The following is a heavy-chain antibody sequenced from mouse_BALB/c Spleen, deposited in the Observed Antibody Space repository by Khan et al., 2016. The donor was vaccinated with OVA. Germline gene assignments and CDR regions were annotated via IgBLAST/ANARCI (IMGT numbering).Heavy chain of an antibody. D-gene: IGHD4-1*01. CDR2: ISYSGST. CDR3: ASELGRYYAMDY. CDR1: GYSITSDYA. Sequence: EVQLQESGPGLVKPSQSLSLTCTVTGYSITSDYAWNWIRQFPGNKLEWMGYISYSGSTTYNPSLKSRISITRDTSTDQFFLQLKSLTSEDTATYYCASELGRYYAMDYWGQGTSVTGSS. J-gene: IGHJ4*01. V-gene: IGHV3-2*02.